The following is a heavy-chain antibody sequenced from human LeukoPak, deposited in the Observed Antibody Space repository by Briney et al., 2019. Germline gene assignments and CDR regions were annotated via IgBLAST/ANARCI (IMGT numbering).Heavy chain of an antibody. V-gene: IGHV3-74*01. D-gene: IGHD4-23*01. CDR1: GFTFSNYW. CDR3: ASTSVG. J-gene: IGHJ4*02. Sequence: GGFLRLSCAASGFTFSNYWMHWARQAPGKGLVWVSYINTDGSRTNYADSVKGRFTISRDNAKNTLYLEMNSLRAEDTAVYYCASTSVGWGQGTLVTVSS. CDR2: INTDGSRT.